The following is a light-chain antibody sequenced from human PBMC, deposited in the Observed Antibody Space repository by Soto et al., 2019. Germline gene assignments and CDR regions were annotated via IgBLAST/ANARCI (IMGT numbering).Light chain of an antibody. V-gene: IGLV1-40*01. CDR1: SSNLGSTYD. Sequence: QSVLTPPPSVSGAPGPRVPISCTGSSSNLGSTYDVQWYQQLPGTAPTLLIHGNTNRPSGVPDRFSGSKSGTSASLAITGLQADDEADYYCQSYDDSLSVHYVFGTGTKLTVL. CDR2: GNT. J-gene: IGLJ1*01. CDR3: QSYDDSLSVHYV.